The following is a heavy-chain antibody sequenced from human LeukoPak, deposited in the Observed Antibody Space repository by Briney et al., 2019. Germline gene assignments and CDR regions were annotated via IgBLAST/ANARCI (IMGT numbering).Heavy chain of an antibody. CDR1: GASISNYY. J-gene: IGHJ4*02. V-gene: IGHV4-59*01. CDR2: IYYSGST. CDR3: ARLTMKSYYFDY. D-gene: IGHD3-22*01. Sequence: PSETLSLTCSVSGASISNYYWSGIRQPGGKGLEWMAYIYYSGSTYYNPSLKSRVTISVDTSKNQFSLKLSSVTAADTAVYYCARLTMKSYYFDYWGQGALVTVSS.